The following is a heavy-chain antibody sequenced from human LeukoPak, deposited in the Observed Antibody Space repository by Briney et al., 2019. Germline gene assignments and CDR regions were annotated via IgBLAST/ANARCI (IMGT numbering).Heavy chain of an antibody. Sequence: ASVTVSCKASGYTFTSYYMYWVRQAPGQGLEWMGIINPSSGTASYAQKFQGRVTMTRDTSTSTVYVELSSLRSEDTAVYYCARENKGFGDWGQGTLVTVSS. CDR3: ARENKGFGD. CDR2: INPSSGTA. V-gene: IGHV1-46*01. D-gene: IGHD3-10*01. CDR1: GYTFTSYY. J-gene: IGHJ4*02.